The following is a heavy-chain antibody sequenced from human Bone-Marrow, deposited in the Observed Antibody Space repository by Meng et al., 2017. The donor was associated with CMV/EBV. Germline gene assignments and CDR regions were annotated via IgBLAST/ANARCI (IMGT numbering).Heavy chain of an antibody. CDR2: ISGSGGST. V-gene: IGHV3-23*01. J-gene: IGHJ4*02. CDR1: GFTFSSYA. CDR3: AKDQDEYCSSTSCYLPDY. D-gene: IGHD2-2*01. Sequence: GESLKISCAASGFTFSSYAMHWVRQAPGKGLEWVSAISGSGGSTYYADSVKGRFTISRDNSKNTLYLQMNSLRAEDTAVYYCAKDQDEYCSSTSCYLPDYWGQGTLVTVSS.